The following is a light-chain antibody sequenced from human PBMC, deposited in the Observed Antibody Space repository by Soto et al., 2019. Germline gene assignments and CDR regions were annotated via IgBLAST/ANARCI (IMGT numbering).Light chain of an antibody. J-gene: IGKJ4*01. CDR2: DAS. V-gene: IGKV1-5*01. CDR3: QQYDILPIT. CDR1: QSISGW. Sequence: DIQMTQSPSTLSASVGDRVTITCRASQSISGWLAWYQQKPGKAPKLLIYDASNLETGVPSRFSGSGSGTDFTFTITSLQPEDIATYYCQQYDILPITFGGGTKVDI.